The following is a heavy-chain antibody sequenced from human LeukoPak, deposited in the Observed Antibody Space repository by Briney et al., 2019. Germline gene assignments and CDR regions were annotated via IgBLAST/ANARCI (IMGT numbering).Heavy chain of an antibody. CDR3: AKMSGWELENYFFDY. J-gene: IGHJ4*02. D-gene: IGHD1-26*01. CDR1: GFTFRDYA. Sequence: VASLRLSCGASGFTFRDYAMSWVRQAPGKGLEWVSTISKSGDWTYYADSVKGRFTVSRDNSKNTLYVQMSSLRAGDTAVYYCAKMSGWELENYFFDYWGREPWSPSPQ. CDR2: ISKSGDWT. V-gene: IGHV3-23*01.